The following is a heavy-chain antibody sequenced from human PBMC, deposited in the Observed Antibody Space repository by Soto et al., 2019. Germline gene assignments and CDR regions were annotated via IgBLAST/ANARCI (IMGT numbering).Heavy chain of an antibody. CDR2: IIPIFGTA. V-gene: IGHV1-69*13. CDR3: ARDKSPQRITMIVVGDAFDI. J-gene: IGHJ3*02. Sequence: GASVKVSCKGSGGTFSSYALSWGRQAPGQRLEWMGGIIPIFGTANYAQKFQGRVTITADESTSTAYMELSSLRSEDTAVYYCARDKSPQRITMIVVGDAFDIWGQGTMVTVSS. D-gene: IGHD3-22*01. CDR1: GGTFSSYA.